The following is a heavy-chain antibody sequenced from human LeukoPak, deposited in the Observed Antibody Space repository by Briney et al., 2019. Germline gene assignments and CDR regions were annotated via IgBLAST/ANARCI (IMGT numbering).Heavy chain of an antibody. CDR2: IWYDGSNK. CDR3: ARDVHGSGSYFWATYYYYGMDV. Sequence: PGRSLRLSCAASGFTFSSYGMHWVRQAPGKGLEWVAVIWYDGSNKYYADSVKGRFTISRDNSKNTLYLQMNSLRAEDTAVYYCARDVHGSGSYFWATYYYYGMDVWGQGTTVTVSS. V-gene: IGHV3-33*01. D-gene: IGHD3-10*01. J-gene: IGHJ6*02. CDR1: GFTFSSYG.